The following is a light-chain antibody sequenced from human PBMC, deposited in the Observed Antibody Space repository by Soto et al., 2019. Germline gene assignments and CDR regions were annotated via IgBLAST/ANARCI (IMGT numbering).Light chain of an antibody. CDR2: DVT. CDR1: SSDVGGYDY. V-gene: IGLV2-14*03. Sequence: QSALTQPASVSGSPGQSITISCTGRSSDVGGYDYVCWYQQYPGKAPKLIIYDVTDRPSGVSNRFSGSKSGNTASLIISGLQAEDEADYYCSSYTTSSTVVFGGGTKLTVL. J-gene: IGLJ2*01. CDR3: SSYTTSSTVV.